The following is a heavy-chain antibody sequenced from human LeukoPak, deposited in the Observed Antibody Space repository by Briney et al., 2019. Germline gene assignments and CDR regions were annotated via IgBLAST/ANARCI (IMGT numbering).Heavy chain of an antibody. CDR1: GGSFSGYH. CDR2: INHSGST. CDR3: ARGHLWFGELSPWYFDY. V-gene: IGHV4-34*01. Sequence: SETLSLTCAVYGGSFSGYHWSWIRQPPGKGLEWLGEINHSGSTNYNPSLKSRVTISVDTSKNQFSLKLSSVTAADTAVYYCARGHLWFGELSPWYFDYWGQGTLVTVSS. J-gene: IGHJ4*02. D-gene: IGHD3-10*01.